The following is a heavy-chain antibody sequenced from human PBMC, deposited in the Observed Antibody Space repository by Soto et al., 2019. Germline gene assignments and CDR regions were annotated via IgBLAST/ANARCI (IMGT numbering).Heavy chain of an antibody. CDR3: ARWGIAAGDY. J-gene: IGHJ4*02. V-gene: IGHV3-33*01. Sequence: QVQLVESGGGVIQPGRSLRLSCAASGFTLIGYGWHGVRQPPGKGLEWVAVIWYDGSNKYYADSVKGRFTISRDNSKNTLYLQMNSLRAEDTAVYYCARWGIAAGDYWGQGTLVTVSS. CDR2: IWYDGSNK. D-gene: IGHD6-13*01. CDR1: GFTLIGYG.